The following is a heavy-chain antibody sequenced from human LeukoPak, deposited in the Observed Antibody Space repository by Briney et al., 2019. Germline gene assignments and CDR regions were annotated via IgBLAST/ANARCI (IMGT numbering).Heavy chain of an antibody. CDR3: ARDPYSSGWYYFDY. CDR2: ISAYNGNT. D-gene: IGHD6-19*01. CDR1: GYTFTSYG. V-gene: IGHV1-18*04. Sequence: ASVKVSCKASGYTFTSYGISWVRQAPGQGLEWMGWISAYNGNTNYAQKLQGRVTMTTDTSTSTAYMELRSLRFDDTAVYYCARDPYSSGWYYFDYWGQGTLVTVSS. J-gene: IGHJ4*02.